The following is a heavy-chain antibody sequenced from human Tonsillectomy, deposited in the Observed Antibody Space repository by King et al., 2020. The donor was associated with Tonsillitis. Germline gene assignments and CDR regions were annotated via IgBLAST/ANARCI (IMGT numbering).Heavy chain of an antibody. V-gene: IGHV1-2*02. CDR2: INPDNGGA. CDR3: ARVGAGHFANAFDI. D-gene: IGHD3-16*01. Sequence: VQLVESGTEVKKPGASVKVSCTASGYTFTRYHLHWVRQAPRQGLEWMAWINPDNGGANKAPKFQGRVTITRDTSISTAYMELSRLTSDDTAVYYCARVGAGHFANAFDIWGQGTIVTVSS. J-gene: IGHJ3*02. CDR1: GYTFTRYH.